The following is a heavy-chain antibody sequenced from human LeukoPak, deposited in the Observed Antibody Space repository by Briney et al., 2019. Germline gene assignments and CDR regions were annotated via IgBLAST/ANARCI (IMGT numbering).Heavy chain of an antibody. J-gene: IGHJ4*02. CDR1: GFTFSSYG. CDR3: AKDSSSWYNYFDY. CDR2: IWYDGSKK. V-gene: IGHV3-33*06. D-gene: IGHD6-13*01. Sequence: GRSLRLSCAASGFTFSSYGMHWVRQAPGKGLEWVAVIWYDGSKKYYADSVKGRFTISRDNSKNTLYLQMNSLRAEDTAAYYCAKDSSSWYNYFDYWGQGTLVTVSS.